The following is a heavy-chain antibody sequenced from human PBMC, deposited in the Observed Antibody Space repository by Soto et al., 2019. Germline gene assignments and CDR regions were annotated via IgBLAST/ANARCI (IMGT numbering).Heavy chain of an antibody. V-gene: IGHV3-30-3*01. Sequence: QVQLVESGGGVVQPGRSLRLSCAASGFTFSSYAMHWVRQAPGKGLEWVAVISYDGSNKYYADSVKGRFTISRDNSKNTLYLQMNSLRAEDTAVYYCARGNYYDSSGYYEYFQHWDQGTLVTVSS. CDR2: ISYDGSNK. CDR3: ARGNYYDSSGYYEYFQH. CDR1: GFTFSSYA. D-gene: IGHD3-22*01. J-gene: IGHJ1*01.